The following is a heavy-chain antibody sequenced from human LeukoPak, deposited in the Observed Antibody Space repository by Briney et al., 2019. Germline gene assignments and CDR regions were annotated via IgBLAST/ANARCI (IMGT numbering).Heavy chain of an antibody. V-gene: IGHV3-30*18. CDR1: GFTFSSYG. Sequence: GRSLRLSCAASGFTFSSYGMHWVRQAPGKGLEWVAVISYDGSNKYYADSVKGRFTISRDNSKNTPYLQMNSLRAEDTAVYYCAKSPHRRNDFWSGYPRGGMDVWGQGTTVTVSS. CDR2: ISYDGSNK. D-gene: IGHD3-3*01. CDR3: AKSPHRRNDFWSGYPRGGMDV. J-gene: IGHJ6*02.